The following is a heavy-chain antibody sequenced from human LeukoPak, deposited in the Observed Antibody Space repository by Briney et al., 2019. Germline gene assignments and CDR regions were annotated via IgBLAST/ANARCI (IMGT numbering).Heavy chain of an antibody. J-gene: IGHJ4*02. Sequence: SVKVSCKASGGTFSSYAISWVRQAPGQGLERMGGIIPIFGTANYALKFQGRVTITADESTSTAYMELSSLRSEDTAVYYCARDSVEWLLYFDYWGQGTLVTVSS. D-gene: IGHD3-3*01. V-gene: IGHV1-69*13. CDR3: ARDSVEWLLYFDY. CDR2: IIPIFGTA. CDR1: GGTFSSYA.